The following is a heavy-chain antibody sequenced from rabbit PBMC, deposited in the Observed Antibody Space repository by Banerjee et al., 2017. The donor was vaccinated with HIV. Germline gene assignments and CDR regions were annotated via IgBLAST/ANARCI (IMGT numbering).Heavy chain of an antibody. D-gene: IGHD4-2*01. V-gene: IGHV1S40*01. J-gene: IGHJ4*01. Sequence: QSLQESGGGLFQPGGSLALTCKASGFSLSNNYVMCWVRQAPGKGLEWIACINSNTGNTVYASWAKGPFTISKTSSTTVTLQMTSLTAADTATYFCARDAGYAGSNLWGPGTLVTVS. CDR2: INSNTGNT. CDR3: ARDAGYAGSNL. CDR1: GFSLSNNYV.